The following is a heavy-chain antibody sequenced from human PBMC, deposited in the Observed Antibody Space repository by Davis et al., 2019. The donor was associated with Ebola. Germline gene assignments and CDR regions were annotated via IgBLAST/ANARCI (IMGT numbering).Heavy chain of an antibody. CDR2: ISSSTGTV. CDR3: ARGVVVIATLDY. CDR1: GFTFSSYT. Sequence: PGGSLRLSCAASGFTFSSYTMNWVRQAPGKGLEWVSYISSSTGTVYYADSVKGRFTISRDNAKNSLYLQMNSLRAEDTAVYYCARGVVVIATLDYWGQGTLVTVSS. J-gene: IGHJ4*02. V-gene: IGHV3-48*04. D-gene: IGHD2-21*01.